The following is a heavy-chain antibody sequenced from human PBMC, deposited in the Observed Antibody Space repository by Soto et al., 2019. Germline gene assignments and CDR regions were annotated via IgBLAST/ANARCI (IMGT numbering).Heavy chain of an antibody. Sequence: QVQLQESGPGLVKPSQTLSLTCTVSGGSISSGDYYWSWIRQPPGKGLEWIGYIYYSGSTYYNPSLKSRVTXXVXTXXNQSSLKLSSVTAADTAVYYCASSDYGDYVKAFGIWGQGTMVTVSS. CDR1: GGSISSGDYY. D-gene: IGHD4-17*01. CDR2: IYYSGST. J-gene: IGHJ3*02. V-gene: IGHV4-30-4*01. CDR3: ASSDYGDYVKAFGI.